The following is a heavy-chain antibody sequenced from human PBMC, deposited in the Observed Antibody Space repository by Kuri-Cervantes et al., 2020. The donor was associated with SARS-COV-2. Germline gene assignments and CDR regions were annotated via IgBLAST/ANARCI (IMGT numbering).Heavy chain of an antibody. Sequence: GGSLRLSCKASGYTFTSYGISWVRQAPGQGLEWMGWISAYNGSTNYAQKLQGRVTMTTDTSTSTAYMELRSLRSDDTAVYYCTRGRDYDFWSGYPPVLYAFDIWGQGTMVTVSS. CDR2: ISAYNGST. CDR3: TRGRDYDFWSGYPPVLYAFDI. V-gene: IGHV1-18*01. CDR1: GYTFTSYG. J-gene: IGHJ3*02. D-gene: IGHD3-3*01.